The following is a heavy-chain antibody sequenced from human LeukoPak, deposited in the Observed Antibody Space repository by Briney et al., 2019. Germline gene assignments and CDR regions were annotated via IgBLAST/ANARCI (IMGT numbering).Heavy chain of an antibody. J-gene: IGHJ5*02. CDR1: GHSFTNHW. D-gene: IGHD2-15*01. V-gene: IGHV5-51*01. CDR2: IYPADSDI. Sequence: KDGESLKISCEASGHSFTNHWIGWVRQMPGKGLEWMGIIYPADSDIRYSPSFQGQVTISADKSISTAYLQWSSLKASDTAMYYCARQEYCSGGSCYTWFDPWGQGTLVTVSS. CDR3: ARQEYCSGGSCYTWFDP.